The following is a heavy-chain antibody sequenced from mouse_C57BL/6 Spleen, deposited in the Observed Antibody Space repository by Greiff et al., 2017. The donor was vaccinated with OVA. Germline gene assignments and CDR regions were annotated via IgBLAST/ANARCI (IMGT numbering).Heavy chain of an antibody. D-gene: IGHD2-1*01. J-gene: IGHJ3*01. CDR3: ARSIYYGNLAY. Sequence: QVQLQQPGAELVMPGASVKLSCKASGYTFTSYWMHWVKQRPGQGLEWIGEIDPSDSYTNYNQKFKGKSTLTVDKSSSTAYMQLSSLTSEDSAVYYCARSIYYGNLAYWGQGTLVTVSA. CDR1: GYTFTSYW. CDR2: IDPSDSYT. V-gene: IGHV1-69*01.